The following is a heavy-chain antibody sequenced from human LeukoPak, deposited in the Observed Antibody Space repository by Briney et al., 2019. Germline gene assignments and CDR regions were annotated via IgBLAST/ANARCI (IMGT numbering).Heavy chain of an antibody. J-gene: IGHJ4*02. Sequence: SETLSLTCTVSGGSISSSSYYWGWIRQPPGKGLEWIGSIYYSGSTYYNPSLKSRVTISVDTSKNQFSLKLGSVTAADTAVYYCARRPEYYYGSGSYSEYYFDYWGQGTLVTVSS. CDR1: GGSISSSSYY. V-gene: IGHV4-39*01. CDR2: IYYSGST. D-gene: IGHD3-10*01. CDR3: ARRPEYYYGSGSYSEYYFDY.